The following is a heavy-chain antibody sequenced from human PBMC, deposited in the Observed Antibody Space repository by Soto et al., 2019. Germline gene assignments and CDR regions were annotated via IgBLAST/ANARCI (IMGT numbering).Heavy chain of an antibody. CDR2: ISYDGSNK. CDR1: GFTFSSYA. V-gene: IGHV3-30-3*01. Sequence: QVQLVESGGGVVQPGRSLRLSCAASGFTFSSYAMHWVRQAPGKGLEWVAVISYDGSNKYYADSVKGRFTISRDNSKNPRYLQMNSRRAEDTAVYYCARALLGDFWSGYSDYYYYYGMDVWGQGTTVTVSS. D-gene: IGHD3-3*01. CDR3: ARALLGDFWSGYSDYYYYYGMDV. J-gene: IGHJ6*02.